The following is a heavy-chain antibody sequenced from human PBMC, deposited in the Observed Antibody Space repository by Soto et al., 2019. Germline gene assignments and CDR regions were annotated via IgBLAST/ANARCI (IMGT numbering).Heavy chain of an antibody. D-gene: IGHD4-4*01. CDR3: ARGGLHRYYMDV. J-gene: IGHJ6*03. Sequence: TSETLSLTSTVSAVKISNHGYLWTWIRQPPGKGLEWIGYIYNSGSTNYNPSLKSRVTISVDTSKNQFSLKLSSVTAADTAVYYCARGGLHRYYMDVWGKGTTVTVSS. V-gene: IGHV4-61*08. CDR1: AVKISNHGYL. CDR2: IYNSGST.